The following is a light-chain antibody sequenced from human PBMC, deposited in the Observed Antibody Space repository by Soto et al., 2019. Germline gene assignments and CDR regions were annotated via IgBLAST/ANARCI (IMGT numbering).Light chain of an antibody. CDR3: AAWDDSLNRHV. CDR1: SSNIGNNA. CDR2: YDD. V-gene: IGLV1-36*01. J-gene: IGLJ1*01. Sequence: QSVLTQPPSVSGAPRQRVTISCSGSSSNIGNNAVNWYQQLPGKAPKLLIYYDDLLPSWVSDRFSGSKSGTSASLAISGLQSEDEADYYCAAWDDSLNRHVFXTGTKVTVL.